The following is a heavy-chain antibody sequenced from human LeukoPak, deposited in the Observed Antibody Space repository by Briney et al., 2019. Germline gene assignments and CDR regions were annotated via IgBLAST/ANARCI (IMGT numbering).Heavy chain of an antibody. J-gene: IGHJ4*02. D-gene: IGHD2-15*01. Sequence: ASVKVPCKASGYTFTGYYMHWVRQAPGQGLEWMGWTNPNSGGTNYAQKFQGRVTMTRDTSISTAYMELSRLRSDDTAVYYCARLYCSGGSCYPPYYFDYWGQGTLVTVSS. CDR1: GYTFTGYY. CDR3: ARLYCSGGSCYPPYYFDY. CDR2: TNPNSGGT. V-gene: IGHV1-2*02.